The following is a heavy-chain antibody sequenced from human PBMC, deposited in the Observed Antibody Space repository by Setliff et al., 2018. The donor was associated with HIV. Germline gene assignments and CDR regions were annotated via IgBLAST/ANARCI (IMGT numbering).Heavy chain of an antibody. D-gene: IGHD2-8*01. J-gene: IGHJ4*02. CDR2: INTKGRGI. V-gene: IGHV3-74*01. CDR3: ARDEFPYARDV. CDR1: GFTFSSHW. Sequence: GGSLRLSCEASGFTFSSHWMHWVRQAPGKGLVHVSRINTKGRGITYADSVKGRCTTSRDNSKNMFYLQMHNVRSEDTGFYYCARDEFPYARDVWGPGTLVTVS.